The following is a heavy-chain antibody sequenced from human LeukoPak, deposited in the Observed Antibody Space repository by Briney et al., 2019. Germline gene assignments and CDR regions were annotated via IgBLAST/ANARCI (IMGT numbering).Heavy chain of an antibody. CDR3: ARDGGTFPFDY. Sequence: ASVKFSCKASGYTFTSYGISWVRQAPGQGLEWMGWIRTYNGNTKYAQKLQGRVTMTTDTSTSTAYMELRSLRSDDTAVYYCARDGGTFPFDYWGQGTLVTVSS. J-gene: IGHJ4*02. CDR2: IRTYNGNT. V-gene: IGHV1-18*01. D-gene: IGHD1-26*01. CDR1: GYTFTSYG.